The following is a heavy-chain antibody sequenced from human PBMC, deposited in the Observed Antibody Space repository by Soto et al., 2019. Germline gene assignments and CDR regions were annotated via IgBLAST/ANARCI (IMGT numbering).Heavy chain of an antibody. CDR1: GYKFINYC. D-gene: IGHD3-16*01. Sequence: EPQNNSYRAAGYKFINYCIRWVRKMPGKGLEWMGIIYPGDSDTRYSPSFQGQVTISVDKSISTAYLQWNSLKASDTAMYFCARFDHFD. CDR3: ARFDHFD. J-gene: IGHJ4*01. CDR2: IYPGDSDT. V-gene: IGHV5-51*01.